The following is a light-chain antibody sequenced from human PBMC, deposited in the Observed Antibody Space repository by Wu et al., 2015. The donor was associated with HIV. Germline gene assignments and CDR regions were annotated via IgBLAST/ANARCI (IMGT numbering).Light chain of an antibody. CDR2: DVS. V-gene: IGKV3-15*01. Sequence: EIVMTQSPDTLSVSAGERAIVSCRASQSVSSNLAWYQQKPGQAPRLLIYDVSTRATGIPDRFSGSRSGTEFTLTISSLQSEDFAVYYCQQHHDLYNFGQGTKLEIK. CDR1: QSVSSN. J-gene: IGKJ2*01. CDR3: QQHHDLYN.